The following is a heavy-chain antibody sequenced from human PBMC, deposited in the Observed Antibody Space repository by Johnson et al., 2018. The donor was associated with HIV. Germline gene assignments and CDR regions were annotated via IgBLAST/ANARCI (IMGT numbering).Heavy chain of an antibody. J-gene: IGHJ3*02. D-gene: IGHD3-22*01. V-gene: IGHV3-30*04. CDR3: ARPLSSGLGFDAFDI. CDR2: MSSDGISE. Sequence: QVQLVESGGGVVQPGGSLRLSCAASGFTFSSYTMQWVRQAPGTGLEWVAVMSSDGISEYNADPVTGPSTNSSDNSKNTLYLQMNSLRAEDTAVYYCARPLSSGLGFDAFDIWGQGTMVTVSS. CDR1: GFTFSSYT.